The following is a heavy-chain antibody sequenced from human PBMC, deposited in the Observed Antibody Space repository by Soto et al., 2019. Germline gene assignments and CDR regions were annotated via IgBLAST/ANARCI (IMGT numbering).Heavy chain of an antibody. CDR1: GGTFSSYA. V-gene: IGHV1-69*13. CDR3: AGTFYGSGSPNWFDP. J-gene: IGHJ5*02. CDR2: IIPIFGTA. Sequence: SVKVSCKASGGTFSSYALSWVRQAPGQGLEWMGGIIPIFGTANYAQKFQGRVTITAAESTSTAYMELSSLRSEDTAVYYCAGTFYGSGSPNWFDPWGQGTLVTVSS. D-gene: IGHD3-10*01.